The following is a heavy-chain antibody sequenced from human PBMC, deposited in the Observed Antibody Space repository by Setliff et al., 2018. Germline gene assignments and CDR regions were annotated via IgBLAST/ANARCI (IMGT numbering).Heavy chain of an antibody. CDR3: ARHDKGYYYDSSGYYLDAFDI. J-gene: IGHJ3*02. D-gene: IGHD3-22*01. V-gene: IGHV4-39*01. CDR1: GFSLTTTGVS. CDR2: VYYSGST. Sequence: ESGPTLVNPTQTLTLTCTISGFSLTTTGVSVAWLRQPPGKGLEWIGSVYYSGSTYYNPSLKSRVTISIDTSKNQFSLKLSSVTAADTAVYFCARHDKGYYYDSSGYYLDAFDIWGQGTMVTVSS.